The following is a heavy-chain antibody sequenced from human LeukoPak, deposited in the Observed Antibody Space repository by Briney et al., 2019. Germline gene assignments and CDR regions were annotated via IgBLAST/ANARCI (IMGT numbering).Heavy chain of an antibody. V-gene: IGHV3-9*01. CDR1: GFTFNDYS. D-gene: IGHD2-15*01. CDR3: AKGIRDSRFTLFDS. Sequence: GGSLRLSCAASGFTFNDYSMHWVRQAPGKGLERVSGISWDSASIVYADSVKGRFTISRDNAKNSLYLQMNSLKVEDTAIYYCAKGIRDSRFTLFDSWGQGTLVTVSS. J-gene: IGHJ4*02. CDR2: ISWDSASI.